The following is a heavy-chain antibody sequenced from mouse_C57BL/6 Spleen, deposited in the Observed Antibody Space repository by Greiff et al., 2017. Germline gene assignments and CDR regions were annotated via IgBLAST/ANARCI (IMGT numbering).Heavy chain of an antibody. CDR1: GYTFTSYD. CDR2: IYPRDGST. D-gene: IGHD1-1*01. J-gene: IGHJ1*03. V-gene: IGHV1-85*01. CDR3: ARRGGPYYYGSSYGGYFDV. Sequence: VQLQQSGPELVKPGASVKLSCKASGYTFTSYDINWVKQRPGQGLEWIGWIYPRDGSTKYNEKFKGKATLTVDTSSSTAYMELHSLTSEDSAVYFCARRGGPYYYGSSYGGYFDVWGTGTTVTVSS.